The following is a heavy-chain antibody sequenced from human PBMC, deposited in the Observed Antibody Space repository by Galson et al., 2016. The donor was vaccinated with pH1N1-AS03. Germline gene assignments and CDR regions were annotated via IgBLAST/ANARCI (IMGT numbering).Heavy chain of an antibody. CDR1: GFTFSGYW. V-gene: IGHV3-7*01. J-gene: IGHJ6*02. CDR2: IKQDGSEK. CDR3: ARVPYSYGMDV. Sequence: SLRLSCAASGFTFSGYWMSWVRQAPGEGLEWVARIKQDGSEKYYVDSVKGRFTISRDNAKNSLYLQMNSLRAEDTAVYYCARVPYSYGMDVWGQGTTVTVSS.